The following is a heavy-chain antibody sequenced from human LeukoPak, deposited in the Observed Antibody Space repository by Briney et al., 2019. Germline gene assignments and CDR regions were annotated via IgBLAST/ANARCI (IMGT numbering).Heavy chain of an antibody. CDR3: ARESYFPVAGLYDY. D-gene: IGHD6-19*01. CDR2: INTNTGNP. Sequence: ASVKVSFKASGYTFTSYAMNWVRQAPGQGLEWMGWINTNTGNPTYAQGFTGRFVFSLDTSVSTAYLQISSLKAEDTAVYYCARESYFPVAGLYDYWGQGTLVTVSS. CDR1: GYTFTSYA. J-gene: IGHJ4*02. V-gene: IGHV7-4-1*02.